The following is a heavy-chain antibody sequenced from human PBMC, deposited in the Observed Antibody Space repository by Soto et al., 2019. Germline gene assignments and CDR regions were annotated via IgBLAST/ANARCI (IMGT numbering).Heavy chain of an antibody. D-gene: IGHD2-15*01. CDR1: GYTFTSYD. V-gene: IGHV1-18*01. J-gene: IGHJ5*02. Sequence: QVQLVQSGAEVKKPGASVKVSCKASGYTFTSYDISWVRQAPGQGLEWMGWISTYNGNTNYAQKLQGRVTMTTDTSTRTAYMELRSLRSDDTAVYYCARGFRVAATRWWFDPWGQGNLVTVSS. CDR3: ARGFRVAATRWWFDP. CDR2: ISTYNGNT.